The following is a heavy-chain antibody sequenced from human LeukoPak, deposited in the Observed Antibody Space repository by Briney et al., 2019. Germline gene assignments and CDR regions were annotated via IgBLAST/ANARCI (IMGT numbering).Heavy chain of an antibody. D-gene: IGHD4-23*01. Sequence: ASVKVSFKASGYTFTSYYMHWVRQAPGQGLEWMGIINPSGGSTSYAQKFQGRVTMTRDMSTSTDYMELSSMRSEDTAVYYCARDNSVEDTAWWFDPWGQGTLVTVSS. CDR1: GYTFTSYY. CDR2: INPSGGST. J-gene: IGHJ5*02. CDR3: ARDNSVEDTAWWFDP. V-gene: IGHV1-46*01.